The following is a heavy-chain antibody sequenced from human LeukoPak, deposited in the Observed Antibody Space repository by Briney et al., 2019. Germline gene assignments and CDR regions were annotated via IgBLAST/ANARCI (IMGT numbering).Heavy chain of an antibody. D-gene: IGHD2-2*01. Sequence: SETLSLTCAVSGGSISSSNWWSWVRQPPGEGLEWIGEIYHSGNTNYNPSLKSRVTISVDKSKNQFSLKLSSVAAADTAVYYCARSIVVVPAAMGYWGQGTLVTVSS. CDR2: IYHSGNT. CDR1: GGSISSSNW. V-gene: IGHV4-4*02. CDR3: ARSIVVVPAAMGY. J-gene: IGHJ4*02.